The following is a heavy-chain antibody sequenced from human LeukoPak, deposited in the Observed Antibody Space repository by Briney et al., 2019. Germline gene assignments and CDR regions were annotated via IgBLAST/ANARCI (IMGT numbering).Heavy chain of an antibody. CDR2: IYPSDSDT. CDR3: VRESRSSRTIDY. Sequence: GESLKISCKGSGYSFTSYWIGWVRQMPGKGLEWMGIIYPSDSDTKYSPSFRGQVTISADKSITTAYLQWSSLKASDTAIYYCVRESRSSRTIDYWGQGTQVTVSS. D-gene: IGHD6-13*01. CDR1: GYSFTSYW. V-gene: IGHV5-51*01. J-gene: IGHJ4*02.